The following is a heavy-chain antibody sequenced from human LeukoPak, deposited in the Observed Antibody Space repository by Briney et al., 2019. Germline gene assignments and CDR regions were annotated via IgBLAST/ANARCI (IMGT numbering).Heavy chain of an antibody. CDR1: GYTFTSYD. CDR2: MNPNSGNT. D-gene: IGHD3-10*01. Sequence: ASVKVSCKASGYTFTSYDINWVRQATGQGLEWMGWMNPNSGNTGYAQKFQGRVTITRNTSISTAYMELSSLRSEDTAVYYCARAQGFGESTDYWGQGTLVTVSS. V-gene: IGHV1-8*03. CDR3: ARAQGFGESTDY. J-gene: IGHJ4*02.